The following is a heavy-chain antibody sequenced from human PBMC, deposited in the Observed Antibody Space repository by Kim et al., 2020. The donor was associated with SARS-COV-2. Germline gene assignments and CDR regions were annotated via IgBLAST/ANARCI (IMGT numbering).Heavy chain of an antibody. D-gene: IGHD3-9*01. Sequence: SETLSLTCTVSGGSIITYYWSWIRQPPWKGLEWVGYIYYSGSTNYNPSLKSRVTVSLDTSKNQFSLKLSSVTAADTAVYYCARGGGVLTGYTIDYWGQGTLVTVSS. V-gene: IGHV4-59*13. CDR3: ARGGGVLTGYTIDY. CDR1: GGSIITYY. J-gene: IGHJ4*02. CDR2: IYYSGST.